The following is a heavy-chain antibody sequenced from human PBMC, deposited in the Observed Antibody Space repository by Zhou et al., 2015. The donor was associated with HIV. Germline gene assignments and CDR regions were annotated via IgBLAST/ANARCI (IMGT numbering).Heavy chain of an antibody. CDR3: ARRSGDYYHGMEV. CDR1: GYTFSSSY. J-gene: IGHJ6*02. V-gene: IGHV1-46*01. CDR2: INPSGGST. Sequence: QVQLVQSGAEVKKPGASVRVSCKASGYTFSSSYIHWVRQAPGQGLEWLGVINPSGGSTAYAQKFQGRVAVTRDTSTSTVYMELSSLRSEDTAVYYCARRSGDYYHGMEVWGQGTTVTVSS. D-gene: IGHD1-1*01.